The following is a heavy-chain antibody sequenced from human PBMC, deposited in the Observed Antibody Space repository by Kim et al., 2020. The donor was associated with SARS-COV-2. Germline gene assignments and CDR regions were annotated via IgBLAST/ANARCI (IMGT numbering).Heavy chain of an antibody. CDR2: ISSSSSYI. CDR3: ARGGRYNWNYYFDY. J-gene: IGHJ4*02. CDR1: GFTFSSYS. Sequence: GGSLRLSCAASGFTFSSYSMNWVRQAPGKGLEWVSSISSSSSYIYYADSVKGRFTISRDNAKNSLYLQMNSLRAEDTAVYYCARGGRYNWNYYFDYWGQGTLVTVSS. V-gene: IGHV3-21*01. D-gene: IGHD1-7*01.